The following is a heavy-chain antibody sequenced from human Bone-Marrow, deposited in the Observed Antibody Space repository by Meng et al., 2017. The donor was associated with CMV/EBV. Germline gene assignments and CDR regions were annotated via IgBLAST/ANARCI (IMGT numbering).Heavy chain of an antibody. J-gene: IGHJ3*02. CDR3: ARALYCSSTSCYLYAFDI. Sequence: SEPLSLTCTVSGGSISSYYWSWIRQPPGKGLEWIGYIYYSGSTNYNPSLKSRVTISVDTSKNQFSLKLSSVTAADTAVYYCARALYCSSTSCYLYAFDIWGQGTMVTVSS. D-gene: IGHD2-2*01. CDR2: IYYSGST. V-gene: IGHV4-59*01. CDR1: GGSISSYY.